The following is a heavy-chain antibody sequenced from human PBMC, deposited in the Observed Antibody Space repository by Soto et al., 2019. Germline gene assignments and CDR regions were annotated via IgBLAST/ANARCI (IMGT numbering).Heavy chain of an antibody. V-gene: IGHV1-3*01. J-gene: IGHJ6*02. CDR2: INSGNGNT. Sequence: ASVKVSCKASGYTFTTYAIHWVRQAPGQRLEWMGWINSGNGNTKYSQKFRGRVTITRDTSATTAYMELSSLRSEDTAVYFCARFYYFYYAMDVGGQGTTVTVSS. CDR3: ARFYYFYYAMDV. CDR1: GYTFTTYA.